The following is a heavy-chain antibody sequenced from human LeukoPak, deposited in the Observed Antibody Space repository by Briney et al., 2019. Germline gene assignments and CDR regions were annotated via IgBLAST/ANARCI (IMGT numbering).Heavy chain of an antibody. D-gene: IGHD4-17*01. J-gene: IGHJ2*01. CDR1: GGSISSSSYY. V-gene: IGHV4-39*01. CDR2: TYYSGST. CDR3: ARGGRHGDYVERYFDL. Sequence: SETLSLTCTVSGGSISSSSYYWGWIRQPPGKGLEWIVSTYYSGSTYYNPSLQSRVTISVDTSKNQLSLKLSSVTAADTAVYYCARGGRHGDYVERYFDLWGRGTLVTVSS.